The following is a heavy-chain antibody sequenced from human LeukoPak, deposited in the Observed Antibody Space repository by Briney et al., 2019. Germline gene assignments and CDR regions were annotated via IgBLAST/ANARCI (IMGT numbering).Heavy chain of an antibody. Sequence: GASVKVSCKASGYTFTRYYMHWVRQAPGQGLEWMGWINPNSGGTNYAQKFQGRVTMTSDTSISTAYMELSGLTSDDTALYYCARGGGYSSSWYEAYWGQGTLVTVSS. CDR3: ARGGGYSSSWYEAY. J-gene: IGHJ4*02. D-gene: IGHD6-13*01. CDR2: INPNSGGT. CDR1: GYTFTRYY. V-gene: IGHV1-2*02.